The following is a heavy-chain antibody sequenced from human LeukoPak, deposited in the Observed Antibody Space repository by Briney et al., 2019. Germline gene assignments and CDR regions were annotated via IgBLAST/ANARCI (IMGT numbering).Heavy chain of an antibody. CDR2: IYYSGST. D-gene: IGHD3-22*01. Sequence: KAGGSLRLSCTVSGGSISSYYWNWIRRPPGKGLEWIGYIYYSGSTNYNPSLKSRVTISVDTSKNQFSLKLSSVTAADTAVFYCARHDSSGYYYYFDYWGQGTLVTVSS. CDR3: ARHDSSGYYYYFDY. V-gene: IGHV4-59*08. CDR1: GGSISSYY. J-gene: IGHJ4*02.